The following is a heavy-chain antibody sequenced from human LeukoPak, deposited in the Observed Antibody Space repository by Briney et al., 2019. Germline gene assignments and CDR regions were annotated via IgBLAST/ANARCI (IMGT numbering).Heavy chain of an antibody. J-gene: IGHJ4*02. V-gene: IGHV5-51*01. CDR1: GYSFTSYW. D-gene: IGHD6-13*01. Sequence: GESLKISCKGSGYSFTSYWIGWVRQRPGKGLEWMGIIYPGDSDTRYSPSFQGQVTISADKSISTAYLQWSSLKASDTAMYYSARSYSSSWYVTLDYWGQGTLVTVYS. CDR2: IYPGDSDT. CDR3: ARSYSSSWYVTLDY.